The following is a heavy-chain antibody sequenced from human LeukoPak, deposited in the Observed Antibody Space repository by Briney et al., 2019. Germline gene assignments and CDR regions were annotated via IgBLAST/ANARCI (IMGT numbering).Heavy chain of an antibody. CDR1: GFTFSSYG. CDR3: AKDFQPTGTTTHYYYGMDV. D-gene: IGHD1-7*01. V-gene: IGHV3-30*18. Sequence: GGPLRLSCAASGFTFSSYGMHWVRQAPGKGLEWVAVISYDGSNKYYADSVKGRFTISRDNSKNTLYLQMNSLRAEDTAVYYCAKDFQPTGTTTHYYYGMDVWGQGTTVTVSS. J-gene: IGHJ6*02. CDR2: ISYDGSNK.